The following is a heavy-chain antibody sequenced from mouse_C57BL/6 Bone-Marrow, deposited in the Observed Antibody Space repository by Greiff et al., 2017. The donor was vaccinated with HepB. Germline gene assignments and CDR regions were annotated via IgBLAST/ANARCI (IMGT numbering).Heavy chain of an antibody. CDR3: TPATVVAKGFAY. CDR2: IDPENGDT. Sequence: EVQLQESGAELVRPGASVKLSCTASGFNIKDDYMHWVKQRPEQGLEWIGWIDPENGDTEYASKFQGKATITADTSSNTAYLQLSSLTSEDTAVYYCTPATVVAKGFAYCGQGTLVTVSA. CDR1: GFNIKDDY. V-gene: IGHV14-4*01. D-gene: IGHD1-1*01. J-gene: IGHJ3*01.